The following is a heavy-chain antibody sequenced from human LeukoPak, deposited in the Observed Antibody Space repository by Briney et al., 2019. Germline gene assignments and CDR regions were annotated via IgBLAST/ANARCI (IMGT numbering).Heavy chain of an antibody. CDR1: GGSISSGGYS. J-gene: IGHJ4*02. V-gene: IGHV4-30-4*07. CDR3: ARERRGLRKKRFDY. CDR2: IYYSGST. D-gene: IGHD4-17*01. Sequence: PSETLSLTCAVSGGSISSGGYSWSWIRQPPGKGLEWIGYIYYSGSTYYNPSLKSRVTISVDTSKNQFSLKLSSVTAADTAVYYCARERRGLRKKRFDYWGQGTLVTVSS.